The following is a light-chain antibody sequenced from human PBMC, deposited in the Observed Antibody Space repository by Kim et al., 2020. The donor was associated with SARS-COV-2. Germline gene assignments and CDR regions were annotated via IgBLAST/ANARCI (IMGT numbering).Light chain of an antibody. J-gene: IGKJ5*01. CDR3: QYYGSSPPVT. CDR2: GAS. V-gene: IGKV3-20*01. CDR1: QSFTGTN. Sequence: PWQTATPASSASQSFTGTNLAGYQQIPGQAPRLLMYGASYSASGIPDRFSGSGSGTDFTLTISRLEPEDFAAYYCQYYGSSPPVTFGQGTGLEIK.